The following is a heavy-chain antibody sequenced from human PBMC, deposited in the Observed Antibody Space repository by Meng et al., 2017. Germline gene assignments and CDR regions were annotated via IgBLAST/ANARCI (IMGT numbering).Heavy chain of an antibody. CDR3: AHRRGDSREGWFDP. CDR2: IYWDDDK. Sequence: QITLKQSGPPAVTPIQTLTLTCTFSGFSLSTSGVGVGWIRQPPGKALEWLALIYWDDDKRYSPSLKSRLTITKDTSKNQVVLTMTNMDPVDTATYYCAHRRGDSREGWFDPWGQGTLVTVSS. J-gene: IGHJ5*02. D-gene: IGHD2-21*02. V-gene: IGHV2-5*02. CDR1: GFSLSTSGVG.